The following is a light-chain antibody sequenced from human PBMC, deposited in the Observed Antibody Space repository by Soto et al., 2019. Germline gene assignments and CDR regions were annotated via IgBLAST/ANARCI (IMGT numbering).Light chain of an antibody. CDR2: KAS. V-gene: IGKV1-5*03. CDR1: QSISSW. Sequence: DIHMTQSPSTLSASVGYRVTITFLASQSISSWLALYQQKPGKAPKLLIYKASSLESGVPSRFSGSGSGTEFNLTISSLQPDDFANYSCQHYNSYCTLGQGTXVDIK. CDR3: QHYNSYCT. J-gene: IGKJ1*01.